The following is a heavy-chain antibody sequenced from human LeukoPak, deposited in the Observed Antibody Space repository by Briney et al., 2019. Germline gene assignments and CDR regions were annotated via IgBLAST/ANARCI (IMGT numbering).Heavy chain of an antibody. V-gene: IGHV4-39*01. D-gene: IGHD5-18*01. CDR3: ARQFYTAIVLFWFDP. J-gene: IGHJ5*02. CDR2: IYYSGNT. CDR1: GVSISSSNSY. Sequence: SETLSLTCTVSGVSISSSNSYWGWIRQPPGKGLEWIGSIYYSGNTYYNASLKSQVSISIDTSENQLPLRLTSVTAADTAVYYCARQFYTAIVLFWFDPWGLGTLVTVSS.